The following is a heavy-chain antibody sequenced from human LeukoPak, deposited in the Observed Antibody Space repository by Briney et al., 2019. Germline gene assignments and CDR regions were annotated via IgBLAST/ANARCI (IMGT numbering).Heavy chain of an antibody. V-gene: IGHV3-23*01. Sequence: GGSLRLSCAASGFTFSRYSMNWVRQAPGKGLVWISTISGSGTGTYYADSVKGRFTISRDNSKNTLYLQMNSLRAEDTAAYYCAKGHRLCTSGNCNSQVDYWGHGTLVIVPS. J-gene: IGHJ4*01. CDR3: AKGHRLCTSGNCNSQVDY. CDR1: GFTFSRYS. CDR2: ISGSGTGT. D-gene: IGHD2-15*01.